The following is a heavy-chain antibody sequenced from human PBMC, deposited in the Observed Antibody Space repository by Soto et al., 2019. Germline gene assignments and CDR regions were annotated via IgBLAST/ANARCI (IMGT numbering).Heavy chain of an antibody. D-gene: IGHD3-10*01. J-gene: IGHJ6*02. CDR1: GGSISSGAFS. V-gene: IGHV4-30-2*01. CDR2: IYHSGST. CDR3: ARGSSSGVYYYGMDV. Sequence: QLQLQESGSGLVKPSQTLSLTCAVSGGSISSGAFSWTWIRQPPGKGLEWIGYIYHSGSTDYNPSLKSRVTISVDISKNQFSLELSSVTAADTAIYYCARGSSSGVYYYGMDVWGQGTTGAVPS.